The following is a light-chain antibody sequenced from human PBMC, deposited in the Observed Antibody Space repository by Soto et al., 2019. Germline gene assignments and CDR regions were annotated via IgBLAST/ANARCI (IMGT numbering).Light chain of an antibody. V-gene: IGKV1-8*01. CDR2: AAA. CDR3: QQYLSYPYT. CDR1: QGISSF. Sequence: AIRMTQSPSSISASTGDRVTITCRASQGISSFLAWYQQKPVKAPKLLIYAAATCQRGAPSRFSAGGSGTDFTLTISRLQSEDFATYFCQQYLSYPYTFGRGTKLEI. J-gene: IGKJ2*01.